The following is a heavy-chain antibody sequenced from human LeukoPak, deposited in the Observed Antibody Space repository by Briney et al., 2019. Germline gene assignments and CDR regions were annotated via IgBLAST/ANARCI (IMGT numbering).Heavy chain of an antibody. CDR3: ARVEGYCSSTSCLRGGYFDY. V-gene: IGHV1-69*05. CDR2: IIPIFGTA. Sequence: ASVKVSCKASGGTFSSYAISWVRQAPGQGLEWMGGIIPIFGTANYAQKFQGRVTITTDESTSTAYMELSSLRSEDTAVYYCARVEGYCSSTSCLRGGYFDYWGQGTLVTVSS. J-gene: IGHJ4*02. D-gene: IGHD2-2*01. CDR1: GGTFSSYA.